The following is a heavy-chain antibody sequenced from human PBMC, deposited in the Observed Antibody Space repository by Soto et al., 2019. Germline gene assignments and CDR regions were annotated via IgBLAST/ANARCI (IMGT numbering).Heavy chain of an antibody. CDR2: ISGSGAST. V-gene: IGHV3-23*01. Sequence: EVQLLESGGGLVQPGGSLRLSCAASGFTFSTYAMSWVRQAPGKGLEWVSVISGSGASTYYADSVKGRFTISRDNSENTLYLQMNSLRAEDTAIYYCARPTVVAVASNPRWFDPWGRGTLVTVSS. D-gene: IGHD2-15*01. CDR1: GFTFSTYA. CDR3: ARPTVVAVASNPRWFDP. J-gene: IGHJ5*02.